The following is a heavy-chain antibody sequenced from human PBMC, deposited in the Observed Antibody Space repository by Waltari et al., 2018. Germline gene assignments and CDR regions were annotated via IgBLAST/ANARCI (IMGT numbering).Heavy chain of an antibody. D-gene: IGHD3-3*01. V-gene: IGHV4-61*02. CDR2: IYTSGST. J-gene: IGHJ4*02. Sequence: QVQLQESGPGLVKPSQTLSLTCPVSSRSISSGSSYCGWIRRPAGKGLEWIGRIYTSGSTNYNPSLKSRVTISVDTSKNQFSLKLSSVTAADTAVYYCARMTRTYDFWSGYNYWGQGTLVTVSS. CDR3: ARMTRTYDFWSGYNY. CDR1: SRSISSGSSY.